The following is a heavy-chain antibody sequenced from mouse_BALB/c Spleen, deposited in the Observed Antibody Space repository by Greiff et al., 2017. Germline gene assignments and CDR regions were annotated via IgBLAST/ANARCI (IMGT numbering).Heavy chain of an antibody. CDR1: GFTFSSYG. CDR3: ARDTSYGNYGY. J-gene: IGHJ2*01. D-gene: IGHD2-10*02. CDR2: INSNGGST. V-gene: IGHV5-6-3*01. Sequence: EVQRVESGGGLVQPGGSLKLSCAASGFTFSSYGMSWVRQTPDKRLELVATINSNGGSTYYPDSVKGRFTISRDNAKNTLYLQMSSLKSEDTAMYYCARDTSYGNYGYWGQGTTLTVSS.